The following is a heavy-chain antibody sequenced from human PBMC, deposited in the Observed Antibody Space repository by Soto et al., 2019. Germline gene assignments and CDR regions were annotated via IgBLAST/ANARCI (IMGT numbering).Heavy chain of an antibody. J-gene: IGHJ5*02. D-gene: IGHD4-17*01. CDR1: GFTVSRDY. V-gene: IGHV3-53*01. CDR2: IYTGGST. Sequence: EVPLVESGGGLIQPGGSLRLSCAASGFTVSRDYMSWVRQAPGKGLEWVSVIYTGGSTYYADSVKGRFTFSRDNSTNTLYLQMNSLSAEDTAVYYCARAYGGNPALFDPWGQGTLVTVSS. CDR3: ARAYGGNPALFDP.